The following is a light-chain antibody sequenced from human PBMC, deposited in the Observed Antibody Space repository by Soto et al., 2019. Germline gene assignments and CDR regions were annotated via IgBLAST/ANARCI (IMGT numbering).Light chain of an antibody. CDR3: QHRSIWPVS. J-gene: IGKJ5*01. CDR1: QSVGTY. CDR2: DVY. Sequence: EIVLTHSPATLSLSTCERATLSFSASQSVGTYLAGYQQKPGQSPRLLMFDVYNRATGIPARFSGSGSGTDFTLTISSLEPEDFGVYYCQHRSIWPVSFGQGTRLEI. V-gene: IGKV3-11*01.